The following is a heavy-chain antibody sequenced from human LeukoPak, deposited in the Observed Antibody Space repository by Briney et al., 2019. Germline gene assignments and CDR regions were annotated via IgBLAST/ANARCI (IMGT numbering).Heavy chain of an antibody. D-gene: IGHD5-24*01. V-gene: IGHV3-11*04. CDR1: GFTFSDYY. Sequence: GGSLRLSCAASGFTFSDYYMSWIRQAPGKGLEWVSYISSSGSTIYYADSVKGRFTISRDNAKNSLYLQMTSLRAEDTAVYYCARGRWDGYNLLDAFDIWGQGTVVTVSS. CDR2: ISSSGSTI. CDR3: ARGRWDGYNLLDAFDI. J-gene: IGHJ3*02.